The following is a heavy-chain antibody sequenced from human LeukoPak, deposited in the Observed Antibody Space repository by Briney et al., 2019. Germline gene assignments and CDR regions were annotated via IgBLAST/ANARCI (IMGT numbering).Heavy chain of an antibody. CDR3: ARDHRGVRDYFDY. CDR2: ISYDGSNK. V-gene: IGHV3-30-3*01. J-gene: IGHJ4*02. Sequence: GGSLRLSYATSGFTFSSYAMHWVRQAPGKGLEWVAVISYDGSNKYYADSVKGRFTISRDNSKNTLYLQMNSLRAEDTAVYYCARDHRGVRDYFDYWGQGTLVTVSS. CDR1: GFTFSSYA. D-gene: IGHD3-10*01.